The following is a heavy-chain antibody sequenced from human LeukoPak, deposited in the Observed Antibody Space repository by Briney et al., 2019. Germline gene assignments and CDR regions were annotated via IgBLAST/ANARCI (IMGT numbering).Heavy chain of an antibody. V-gene: IGHV4-39*07. CDR3: AREETTVTEYYYYYYMDV. CDR2: IFYSGST. J-gene: IGHJ6*03. Sequence: SGTLSLTCTVSGGSISTSSYYWGWVRQPPGKGLEWIGNIFYSGSTYYSPSLKSRVTISVDTSKNQFSLKLSSVTAADTAVYYCAREETTVTEYYYYYYMDVWGKGTTVTISS. CDR1: GGSISTSSYY. D-gene: IGHD4-17*01.